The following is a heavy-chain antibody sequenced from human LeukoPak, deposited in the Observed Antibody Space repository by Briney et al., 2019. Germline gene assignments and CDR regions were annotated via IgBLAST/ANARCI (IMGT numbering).Heavy chain of an antibody. V-gene: IGHV1-2*02. CDR3: ARGSYCYDSSGYFCHY. J-gene: IGHJ4*02. CDR2: INPNSGGT. CDR1: GYTFTGYY. Sequence: ASVKVSCKASGYTFTGYYMHWVRQAPGQGLEWMGWINPNSGGTNYAQKFQGRVTMTRDTSISTAYMELSRLRSDDTAVYYCARGSYCYDSSGYFCHYWGQGTLVTVSS. D-gene: IGHD3-22*01.